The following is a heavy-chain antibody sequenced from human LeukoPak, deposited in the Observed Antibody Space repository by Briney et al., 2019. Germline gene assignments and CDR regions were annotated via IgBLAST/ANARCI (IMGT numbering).Heavy chain of an antibody. V-gene: IGHV3-48*03. CDR3: GRAAREERMVRFFNY. D-gene: IGHD3-10*01. Sequence: PGGSLRLSCAASGFTYSSYEMNWVRQGPGKGLEWVSYISSSGSTIYYADSVKGRFTISRDNAKNSLYLQMNSLRAEDTAVYYCGRAAREERMVRFFNYWGQGALVTASS. J-gene: IGHJ4*02. CDR1: GFTYSSYE. CDR2: ISSSGSTI.